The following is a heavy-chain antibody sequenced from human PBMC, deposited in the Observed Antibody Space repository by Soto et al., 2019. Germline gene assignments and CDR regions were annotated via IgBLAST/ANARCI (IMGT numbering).Heavy chain of an antibody. Sequence: EVQLLDSGGGLVQPGGSVRLSCAASGFTFSDYVLSWVRQAPGKGLEWVSAISGSGSSTYYADSVKGRFTISRDNSKNTVYRQMNSLRGEDTAVYYCAKGGYVNSSYRAFDCWGQGTLVTVSS. CDR3: AKGGYVNSSYRAFDC. CDR2: ISGSGSST. D-gene: IGHD6-6*01. J-gene: IGHJ4*02. CDR1: GFTFSDYV. V-gene: IGHV3-23*01.